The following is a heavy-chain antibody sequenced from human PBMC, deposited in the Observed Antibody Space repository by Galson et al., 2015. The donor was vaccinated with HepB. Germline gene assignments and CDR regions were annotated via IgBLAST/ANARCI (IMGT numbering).Heavy chain of an antibody. CDR2: INHSGST. CDR3: ARSPTFWSGYYPGRWFDP. CDR1: GGSFRGYY. V-gene: IGHV4-34*01. J-gene: IGHJ5*02. Sequence: LSLTCAVYGGSFRGYYWSWIRQPPGKGLEWIGEINHSGSTNYNPSLKSRVTISVDTSKNQFSLKLSSVTAADTAVYYCARSPTFWSGYYPGRWFDPWGQGTLVTVSS. D-gene: IGHD3-3*01.